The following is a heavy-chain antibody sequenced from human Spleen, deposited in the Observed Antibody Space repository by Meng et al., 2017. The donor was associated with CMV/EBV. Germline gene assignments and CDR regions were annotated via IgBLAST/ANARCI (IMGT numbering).Heavy chain of an antibody. J-gene: IGHJ6*02. Sequence: GESLKISCAASGFTFSSYWMHWVRQAPGKGLVWVSRINSDGSSTSYADSVKGRFTISRDNAKNTLYLQMNSLRAEDTAVYYCVLGYCSSTSCLTRGMDVWGQGTTVTVSS. CDR2: INSDGSST. CDR1: GFTFSSYW. CDR3: VLGYCSSTSCLTRGMDV. D-gene: IGHD2-2*01. V-gene: IGHV3-74*01.